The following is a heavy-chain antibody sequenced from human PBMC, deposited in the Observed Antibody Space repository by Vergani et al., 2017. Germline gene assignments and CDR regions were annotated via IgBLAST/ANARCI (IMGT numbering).Heavy chain of an antibody. V-gene: IGHV4-59*01. D-gene: IGHD6-13*01. CDR2: IYYSGST. Sequence: QVQLQESGPGLVKPSETLSLTCTVSGGSISSYYWSWIRQPPGKGLEWIGYIYYSGSTNYHPSLKSRVTISVDTSKNQFSLKLSSVTAADTAVYYCARGWPFIDYWGQGTLVTVSS. CDR1: GGSISSYY. J-gene: IGHJ4*02. CDR3: ARGWPFIDY.